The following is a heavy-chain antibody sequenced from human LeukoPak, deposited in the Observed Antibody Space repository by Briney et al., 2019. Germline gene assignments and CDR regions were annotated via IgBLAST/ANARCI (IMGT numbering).Heavy chain of an antibody. V-gene: IGHV5-51*01. CDR3: ARIGRDGYSFDY. J-gene: IGHJ4*02. CDR1: GYSFKNYW. D-gene: IGHD5-24*01. CDR2: IYPGDSDT. Sequence: GESLKISFKGFGYSFKNYWIDWVRQVPGKGLGWGGIIYPGDSDTRYSASFQGQVTISADKSISTAYLQWSSLKAADTAMYYCARIGRDGYSFDYWGQGTRVTVSS.